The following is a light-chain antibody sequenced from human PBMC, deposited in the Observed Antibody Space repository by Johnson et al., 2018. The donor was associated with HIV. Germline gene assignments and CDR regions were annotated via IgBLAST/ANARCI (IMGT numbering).Light chain of an antibody. Sequence: QSVLTQPPSVSAAPRQKVTISCSGSSSNIGNNYVSWYQQLPGTAPKLLIYENNKRPSGIPDRFSGSKSGTSATLGITGLQTGDEADYYCGTWDGSLSAGAVFGTGTKVTVL. CDR1: SSNIGNNY. CDR3: GTWDGSLSAGAV. CDR2: ENN. J-gene: IGLJ1*01. V-gene: IGLV1-51*02.